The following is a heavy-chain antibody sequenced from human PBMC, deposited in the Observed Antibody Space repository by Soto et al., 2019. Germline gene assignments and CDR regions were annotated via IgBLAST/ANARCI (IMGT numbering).Heavy chain of an antibody. J-gene: IGHJ6*02. V-gene: IGHV4-34*01. CDR2: INHSGST. Sequence: QVQLQQWGAGLLKPSETLSLTCAVYGGSFSGYYWSWIRQPPGKGLEWIGEINHSGSTNYNPSLNCRVTISVDTSKNQFSLKLSSVTAADTAVYYCARRGNRRRAPYYYGMDVWGQGTTVTVSS. CDR1: GGSFSGYY. CDR3: ARRGNRRRAPYYYGMDV.